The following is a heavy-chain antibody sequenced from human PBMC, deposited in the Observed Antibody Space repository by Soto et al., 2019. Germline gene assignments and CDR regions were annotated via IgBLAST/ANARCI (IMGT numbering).Heavy chain of an antibody. D-gene: IGHD6-6*01. CDR3: AKDPLRPVGSSNWFDP. CDR2: ISGSGGST. CDR1: GFTFSSYA. J-gene: IGHJ5*02. V-gene: IGHV3-23*01. Sequence: GVSLRLSCAASGFTFSSYAMSWVRQAPGKGLEWVSAISGSGGSTYYADSVKGRFTISRDNSKNTLYLQMNSLRAEDTAVYYCAKDPLRPVGSSNWFDPWGQGTLVTVSS.